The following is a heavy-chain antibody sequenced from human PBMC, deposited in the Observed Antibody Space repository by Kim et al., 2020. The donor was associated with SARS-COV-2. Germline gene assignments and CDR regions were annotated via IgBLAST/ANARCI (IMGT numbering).Heavy chain of an antibody. V-gene: IGHV4-39*07. D-gene: IGHD3-9*01. CDR3: ARGWGDYDILTGYFPGYYYGMDV. Sequence: SETLSLTCTVSGGSISSSSYYWGWIRQPPGKGLEWIGSIYYSGSTYYNPSLKSRVTISVDTSKNQFSLKLSSVTAADTAVYYCARGWGDYDILTGYFPGYYYGMDVWGQGTTVTVSS. J-gene: IGHJ6*02. CDR1: GGSISSSSYY. CDR2: IYYSGST.